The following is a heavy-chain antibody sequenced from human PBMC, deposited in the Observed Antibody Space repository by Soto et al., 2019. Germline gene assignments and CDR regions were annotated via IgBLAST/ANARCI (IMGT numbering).Heavy chain of an antibody. CDR3: ARQRIAARPGVWYYNWFDP. CDR1: GGSISSSSYY. Sequence: GTLCLTCTVSGGSISSSSYYWGWIRQPPGKGLEWIGSIYYSGSTYYNPSLKSRVTISVDTSKNQFSLKLSSVTAADTAVYYCARQRIAARPGVWYYNWFDPWGQGTLVTVSS. CDR2: IYYSGST. V-gene: IGHV4-39*01. J-gene: IGHJ5*02. D-gene: IGHD6-6*01.